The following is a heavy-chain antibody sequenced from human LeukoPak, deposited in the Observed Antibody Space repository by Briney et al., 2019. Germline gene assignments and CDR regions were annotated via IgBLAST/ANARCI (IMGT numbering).Heavy chain of an antibody. D-gene: IGHD6-13*01. CDR2: IIPIFGTA. CDR3: ARGGSSSWYNWFDP. V-gene: IGHV1-69*13. J-gene: IGHJ5*02. Sequence: SVKVSCKASGYTFTSYYVHWVRQAPGQGLEWMGGIIPIFGTANYAQKFQGRVTITADESTSTAYMELSSLRSEDTAVYYCARGGSSSWYNWFDPWGQGTLVTVSS. CDR1: GYTFTSYY.